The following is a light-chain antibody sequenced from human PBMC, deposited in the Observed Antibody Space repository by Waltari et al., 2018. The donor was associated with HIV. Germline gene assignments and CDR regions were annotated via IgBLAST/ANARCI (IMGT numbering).Light chain of an antibody. Sequence: EIVLTQSPGTLSLSPGERATLSCRASQSVRSNYLAWYQQKPGQAPRLLIYGASSRATGIPDRFSGSGSGTDFTLTISRLEPEDFAVYYCQHYDDSPPWTFGQGTKVEIK. CDR2: GAS. CDR1: QSVRSNY. V-gene: IGKV3-20*01. CDR3: QHYDDSPPWT. J-gene: IGKJ1*01.